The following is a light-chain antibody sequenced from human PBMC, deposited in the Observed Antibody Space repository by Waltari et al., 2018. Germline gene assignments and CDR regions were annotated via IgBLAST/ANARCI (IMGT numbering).Light chain of an antibody. J-gene: IGKJ4*01. Sequence: DIVLTHSPATLSLSPGERATLSCRASQGVSSYLAWYQQKPGQAPRLLIYDASNRATGIPARFSGSGSGTDFTLTISSLEPEDFAVYYCQQRSNWPLSLTFGGGTKVEIK. CDR3: QQRSNWPLSLT. CDR2: DAS. V-gene: IGKV3-11*01. CDR1: QGVSSY.